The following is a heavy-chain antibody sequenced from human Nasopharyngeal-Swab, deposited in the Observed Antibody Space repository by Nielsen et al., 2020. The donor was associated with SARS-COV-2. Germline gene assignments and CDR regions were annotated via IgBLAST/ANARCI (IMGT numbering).Heavy chain of an antibody. J-gene: IGHJ4*02. CDR2: IARSGTTT. Sequence: GGSLRLSCAASGFTFSNSDMSWVRQAPGKGLEWVSGIARSGTTTYYADSVKGRFTISRDNSKNTLYLQMNSLRAEDTAVYYCARASVEYSNADRYFDYWGQGTLVTVSS. CDR3: ARASVEYSNADRYFDY. CDR1: GFTFSNSD. V-gene: IGHV3-23*01. D-gene: IGHD6-6*01.